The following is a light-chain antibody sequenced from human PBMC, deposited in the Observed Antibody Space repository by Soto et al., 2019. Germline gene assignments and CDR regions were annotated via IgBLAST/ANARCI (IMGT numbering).Light chain of an antibody. CDR2: DDS. CDR1: SSDVGGYKS. Sequence: QSVLTQPASVSGSPGQSIAISCTGTSSDVGGYKSVAWYQQYPGKAPKMMMYDDSDRPLGVSDRFSGSKSCNTASLTISGLHAEDEADYYCSSYSTTHTRVFGSGTKVTVL. V-gene: IGLV2-14*03. J-gene: IGLJ1*01. CDR3: SSYSTTHTRV.